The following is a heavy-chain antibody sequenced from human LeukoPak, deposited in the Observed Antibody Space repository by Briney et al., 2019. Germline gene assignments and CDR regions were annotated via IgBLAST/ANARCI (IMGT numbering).Heavy chain of an antibody. CDR3: ARDRKEGHDDAFDI. J-gene: IGHJ3*02. CDR2: ISSRSSTI. Sequence: GGSLRLSCAASGFTFSSYTMNWVRQAPGKWLEWVSYISSRSSTIYYADSVKGRFTISRDNAKNSLYLQMNSLRAEDTAVYYCARDRKEGHDDAFDIWGQGTMVTVSS. CDR1: GFTFSSYT. V-gene: IGHV3-48*01.